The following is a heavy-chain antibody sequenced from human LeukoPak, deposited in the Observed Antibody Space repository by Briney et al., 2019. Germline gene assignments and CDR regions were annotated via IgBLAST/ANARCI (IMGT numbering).Heavy chain of an antibody. CDR1: GFTFSSYW. CDR2: IKQDGSEK. V-gene: IGHV3-7*01. J-gene: IGHJ5*02. CDR3: ARDLSYSSSWSGWFDP. Sequence: GGSLRLSCAASGFTFSSYWMSWVRQAPGKGLEWVANIKQDGSEKYYVDSVKGRFTISRDNAKNSLYLQMNSLRAEDTAMYYCARDLSYSSSWSGWFDPWGQGTLVTVSS. D-gene: IGHD6-13*01.